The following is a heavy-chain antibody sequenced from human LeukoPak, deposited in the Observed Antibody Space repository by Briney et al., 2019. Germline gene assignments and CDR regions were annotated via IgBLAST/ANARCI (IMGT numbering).Heavy chain of an antibody. CDR2: INPNSGGT. CDR1: GYTFTGYY. V-gene: IGHV1-2*02. Sequence: ASVKVSCKASGYTFTGYYMHWVRQAPGQGLEWMGWINPNSGGTNYAQKFQGRVTMTRDTSISTAYMELSRLRSDDTAVYFCAKRSGISYGHFDYWGQGTLVTVSS. D-gene: IGHD1-26*01. CDR3: AKRSGISYGHFDY. J-gene: IGHJ4*02.